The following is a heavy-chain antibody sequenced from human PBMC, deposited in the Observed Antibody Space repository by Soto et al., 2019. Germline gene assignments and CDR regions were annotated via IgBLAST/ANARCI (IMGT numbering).Heavy chain of an antibody. CDR2: IIPIFGTA. CDR3: ARDGGRHSGGIDY. V-gene: IGHV1-69*01. CDR1: GGTFSSYP. J-gene: IGHJ4*02. D-gene: IGHD1-26*01. Sequence: QVQLVQSGAEVKKPGSSVKVSCKASGGTFSSYPINGVRQAPGQGLEWMGEIIPIFGTANYAQKFQGRVTITADESTSTAYMELSSLRSEDTAVYYCARDGGRHSGGIDYWGQGTLVTVSS.